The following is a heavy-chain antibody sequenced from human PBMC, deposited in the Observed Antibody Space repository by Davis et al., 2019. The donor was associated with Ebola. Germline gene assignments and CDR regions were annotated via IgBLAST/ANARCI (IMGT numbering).Heavy chain of an antibody. D-gene: IGHD4-11*01. Sequence: GESLKISCAASGFRVSGPYMSWVRQAPGKGLEWVAVISYDGSNKYYADSVKGRFTISRDNSKNTLYLQLGSLRPEDTAVYYCARDPTVSEFYYYGMDIWGQGTTVTLSS. CDR1: GFRVSGPY. CDR2: ISYDGSNK. CDR3: ARDPTVSEFYYYGMDI. J-gene: IGHJ6*02. V-gene: IGHV3-30*14.